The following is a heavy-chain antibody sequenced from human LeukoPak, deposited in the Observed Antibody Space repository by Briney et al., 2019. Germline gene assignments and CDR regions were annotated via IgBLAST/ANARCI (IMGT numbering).Heavy chain of an antibody. CDR3: ARDLRWVFDY. CDR2: ISSSSYI. J-gene: IGHJ4*02. V-gene: IGHV3-69-1*01. Sequence: XLECVSSISSSSYIYYADSVKGRFTISRDNAKNSLYLQMNSLRAEDTAVYYCARDLRWVFDYWGQGTLVTVSS. D-gene: IGHD4-23*01.